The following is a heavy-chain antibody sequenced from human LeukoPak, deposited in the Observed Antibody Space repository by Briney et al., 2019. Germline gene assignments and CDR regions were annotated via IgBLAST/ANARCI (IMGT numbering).Heavy chain of an antibody. CDR3: AKVMYRDGYNNLLFDY. D-gene: IGHD5-24*01. Sequence: GRSLRLSCAASGFTFDDYAMHWVRQAPGKGLEWVSGISWNSGSIGYADSVKGRFTISRDNAKNSLYLQMNSLRAEDTALYYCAKVMYRDGYNNLLFDYWGQGTLVTVSS. V-gene: IGHV3-9*01. J-gene: IGHJ4*02. CDR2: ISWNSGSI. CDR1: GFTFDDYA.